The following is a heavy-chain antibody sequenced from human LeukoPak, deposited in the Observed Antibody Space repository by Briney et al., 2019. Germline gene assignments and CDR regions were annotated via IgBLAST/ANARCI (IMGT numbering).Heavy chain of an antibody. D-gene: IGHD4/OR15-4a*01. CDR1: GGSISSYY. Sequence: PETLSLTCTVSGGSISSYYWSWIRQPPGKGLEWIGYIYYSGSTNYNPSLKSRVTISVDTSKNQFSLKLSSVTAADTAVYYCARGVDYGEDYWGQGTLVTVSS. V-gene: IGHV4-59*01. J-gene: IGHJ4*02. CDR2: IYYSGST. CDR3: ARGVDYGEDY.